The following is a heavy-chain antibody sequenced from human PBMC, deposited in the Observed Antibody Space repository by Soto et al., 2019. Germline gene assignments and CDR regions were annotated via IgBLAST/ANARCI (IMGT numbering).Heavy chain of an antibody. V-gene: IGHV3-48*01. J-gene: IGHJ4*02. CDR1: GFTFSSYS. CDR3: ARGYYDILTGYYKGHDY. Sequence: GASLRLSCVASGFTFSSYSMNWVRQAPGKGLEWISYISSSSSTIYYADSVKGRFTISRDNAKNSLYVQMNSLRAEDTAVYYCARGYYDILTGYYKGHDYWGQGTLVTVSS. D-gene: IGHD3-9*01. CDR2: ISSSSSTI.